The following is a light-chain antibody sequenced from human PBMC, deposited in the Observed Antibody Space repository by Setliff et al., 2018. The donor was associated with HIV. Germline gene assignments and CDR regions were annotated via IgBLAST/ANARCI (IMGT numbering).Light chain of an antibody. CDR2: EVT. Sequence: QSVLTQFASVSGSPGQSITISCTGTSSDVGSYNLVSWYQQHPGKAPKLMIYEVTKRPSGISHRFSGSKSGNTASLTISGLQAEDEAENYCCSYAGSSTFVFGTGTKVTVL. CDR1: SSDVGSYNL. CDR3: CSYAGSSTFV. V-gene: IGLV2-23*02. J-gene: IGLJ1*01.